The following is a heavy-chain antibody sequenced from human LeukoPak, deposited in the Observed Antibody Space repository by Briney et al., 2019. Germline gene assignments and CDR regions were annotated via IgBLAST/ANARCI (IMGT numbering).Heavy chain of an antibody. V-gene: IGHV3-7*03. CDR1: GLTFSRYA. D-gene: IGHD3-16*01. Sequence: GGSLRLSCAASGLTFSRYAMHWVRQAPGKGLEWVASINHNGNVNYYVDSVKGRFTISRDNAKNSLYLQMSNLRAEDTAVYFCARGGGLDVWGQGATVTVSS. J-gene: IGHJ6*02. CDR2: INHNGNVN. CDR3: ARGGGLDV.